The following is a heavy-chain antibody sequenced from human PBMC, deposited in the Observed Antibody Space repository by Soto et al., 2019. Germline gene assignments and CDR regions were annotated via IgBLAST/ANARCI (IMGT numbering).Heavy chain of an antibody. CDR2: IKQDGSEK. V-gene: IGHV3-7*01. J-gene: IGHJ6*03. CDR3: AREGRYYDFWSGYYTSLDNYYYYMDV. CDR1: GFTFSSYW. D-gene: IGHD3-3*01. Sequence: GGSLRLSCAASGFTFSSYWMSWVRQAPGKGLEWVANIKQDGSEKYYVDSVKGRFTISRDNAKNSLYLQMNSLRAEDTAVYYCAREGRYYDFWSGYYTSLDNYYYYMDVWGKGTTVIVSS.